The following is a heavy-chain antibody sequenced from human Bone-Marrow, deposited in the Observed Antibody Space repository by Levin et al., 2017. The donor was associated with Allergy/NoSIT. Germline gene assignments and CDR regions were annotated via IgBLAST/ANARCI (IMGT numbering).Heavy chain of an antibody. Sequence: GGSLRLSCAASGFTFDDYAMHWVRQAPGKGLEWVSGISWNSGSIGYADSVKGRFTISRDNAKNSLYLQMNSLRAEDTALYYCAKDRRGYDFWSGLFDYWGQGTLVTVSS. V-gene: IGHV3-9*01. CDR3: AKDRRGYDFWSGLFDY. CDR2: ISWNSGSI. D-gene: IGHD3-3*01. CDR1: GFTFDDYA. J-gene: IGHJ4*02.